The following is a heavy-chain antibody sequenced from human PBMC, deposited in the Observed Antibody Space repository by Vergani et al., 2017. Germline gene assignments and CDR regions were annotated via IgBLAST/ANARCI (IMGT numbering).Heavy chain of an antibody. V-gene: IGHV3-21*01. D-gene: IGHD6-25*01. J-gene: IGHJ4*02. CDR3: ARDLRGYGPFDL. CDR2: ISSQTEYI. CDR1: GFDFNSYS. Sequence: EVQLVESGGGLVRPGGSLRLSCAASGFDFNSYSMNWIRQAPGKGLEWVASISSQTEYIFYADALRGRFTISRDNAAQSLFLQMSSLRAEDTGVYFCARDLRGYGPFDLWGQGTLVTVS.